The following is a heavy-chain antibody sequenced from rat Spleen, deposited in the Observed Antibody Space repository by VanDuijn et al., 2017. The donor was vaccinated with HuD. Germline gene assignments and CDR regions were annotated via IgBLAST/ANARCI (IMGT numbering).Heavy chain of an antibody. V-gene: IGHV2-1*01. J-gene: IGHJ3*01. CDR2: ISSGGTT. D-gene: IGHD1-11*01. CDR1: GFSLISHS. CDR3: TRSYGGYTQHWFAY. Sequence: QVQLKESGPGLVQPSQTLSLTCTVAGFSLISHSVHWVRQPPGKGLEWIAAISSGGTTYYNSPLKSRLTISRDTSKSQVFLKMNSLQTDDTAIYFCTRSYGGYTQHWFAYWGQGTLVTVSS.